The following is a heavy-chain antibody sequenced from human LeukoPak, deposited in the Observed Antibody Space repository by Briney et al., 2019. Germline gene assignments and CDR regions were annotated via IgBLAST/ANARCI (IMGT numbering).Heavy chain of an antibody. V-gene: IGHV1-8*01. CDR1: GYNFTSFD. CDR3: ARVDDETRGDAFDI. CDR2: MNPNSGYT. D-gene: IGHD1-14*01. Sequence: ASVKVSCKASGYNFTSFDIIWLRQATGQGLEWMGWMNPNSGYTGYARKFQGRVTMTRDMSTSTVYMELSSLRSEDTAVYYCARVDDETRGDAFDIWGQGTMVTVSS. J-gene: IGHJ3*02.